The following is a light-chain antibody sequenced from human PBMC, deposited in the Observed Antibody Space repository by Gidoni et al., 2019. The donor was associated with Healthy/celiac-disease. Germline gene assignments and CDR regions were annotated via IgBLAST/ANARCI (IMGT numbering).Light chain of an antibody. CDR1: QSVLYSSNNKNY. CDR2: WAS. J-gene: IGKJ1*01. Sequence: DIVMTQSPDSLAVSLGERATINCKSSQSVLYSSNNKNYLAWYQQKPGQPPKLLIYWASTRESGVPDRFSGSGSGTDFTLTISSLQAEDVAVYYCQQYYSTPRWTFGQXTKVEIK. V-gene: IGKV4-1*01. CDR3: QQYYSTPRWT.